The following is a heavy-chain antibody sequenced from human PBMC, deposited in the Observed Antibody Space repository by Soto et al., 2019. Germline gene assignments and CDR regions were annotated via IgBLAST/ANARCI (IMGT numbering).Heavy chain of an antibody. CDR1: GFTFDDYA. V-gene: IGHV3-9*01. D-gene: IGHD6-19*01. CDR2: ISWNSGRI. CDR3: ATDTTIVVADTLDY. J-gene: IGHJ4*02. Sequence: EVQLVESGGGLVQPGRSLRLSCAASGFTFDDYAMHWVRQAPGKGLEWVSGISWNSGRIGYADSVKGRFTISRDNAKNSRYLQMNSLRPEDTVLYYCATDTTIVVADTLDYWGQGTLVTVSS.